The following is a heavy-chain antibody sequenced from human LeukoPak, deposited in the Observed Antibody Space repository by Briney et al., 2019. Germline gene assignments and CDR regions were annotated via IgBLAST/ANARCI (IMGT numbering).Heavy chain of an antibody. V-gene: IGHV3-9*01. CDR3: AKGRCSSTSCYIDY. CDR1: GFTFDDYA. J-gene: IGHJ4*02. Sequence: GRSLRLSCAASGFTFDDYAMHWVRQAPGKGLECVSGISWNSGSIGYADSVKGRFTISRDNAKNSLYLQMNSLRAEDTALYYCAKGRCSSTSCYIDYWGQGTLVTVSS. CDR2: ISWNSGSI. D-gene: IGHD2-2*02.